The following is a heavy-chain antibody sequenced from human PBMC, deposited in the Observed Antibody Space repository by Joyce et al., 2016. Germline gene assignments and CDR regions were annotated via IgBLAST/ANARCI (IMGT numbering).Heavy chain of an antibody. CDR3: ARVWHHYYDSSGYFDY. V-gene: IGHV3-30*04. CDR1: GFNFSNYG. J-gene: IGHJ4*02. CDR2: ISYDGNYK. D-gene: IGHD3-22*01. Sequence: QVQLVESGGGVVQPGRSLRLPCAASGFNFSNYGLHWVRQAPGTGLEWVAVISYDGNYKYYPDSVKGRFTISRDDSRNTLYLQMNSLRPEDTAVYYCARVWHHYYDSSGYFDYWGQGTLVTVSS.